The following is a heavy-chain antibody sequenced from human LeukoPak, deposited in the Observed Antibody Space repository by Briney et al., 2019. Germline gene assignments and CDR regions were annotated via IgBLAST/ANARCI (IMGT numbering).Heavy chain of an antibody. D-gene: IGHD3-10*01. V-gene: IGHV1-2*04. J-gene: IGHJ6*02. CDR2: INPNSGGT. Sequence: ASVKVSCKASGYTFTGYYMHWVRQAPGQGLEWMGWINPNSGGTNYAQKFQGWVTMTRDTSISTAYMELSRLRSDDTDVYYCARMDGSGSYYPNSYYYYGMDVWGQGTTVTVSS. CDR3: ARMDGSGSYYPNSYYYYGMDV. CDR1: GYTFTGYY.